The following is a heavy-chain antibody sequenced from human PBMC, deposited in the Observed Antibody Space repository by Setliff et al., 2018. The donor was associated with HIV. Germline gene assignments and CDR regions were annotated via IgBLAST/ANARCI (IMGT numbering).Heavy chain of an antibody. J-gene: IGHJ4*02. Sequence: GESLKISCAASGLTFSDYPMNWVRQAPGKGLEWVSHIYPDSNNIDYTDSVKGRFTISRDNAKNSLYLQMNSLRAEDAAVYYCATDLHWAFDYWGQGSLVTVSS. V-gene: IGHV3-48*01. CDR2: IYPDSNNI. CDR3: ATDLHWAFDY. D-gene: IGHD7-27*01. CDR1: GLTFSDYP.